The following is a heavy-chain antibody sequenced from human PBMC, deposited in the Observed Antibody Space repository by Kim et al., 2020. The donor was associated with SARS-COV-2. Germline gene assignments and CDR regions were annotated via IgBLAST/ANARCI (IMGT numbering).Heavy chain of an antibody. D-gene: IGHD2-15*01. J-gene: IGHJ4*02. V-gene: IGHV3-21*01. CDR3: ARDGVVVALPLDY. CDR1: GFTFSSYS. Sequence: GGSLRLSCAASGFTFSSYSMNWVRQAPGKGLEWVSSISSSSSYIYYADSVKGRFTISRDNAKNSLYLQMNSLRAEDTAVYYCARDGVVVALPLDYWGQGTLVTVSS. CDR2: ISSSSSYI.